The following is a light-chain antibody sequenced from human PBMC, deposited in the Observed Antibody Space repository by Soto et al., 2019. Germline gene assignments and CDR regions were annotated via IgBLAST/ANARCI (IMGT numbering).Light chain of an antibody. V-gene: IGKV1-5*01. CDR2: DAS. J-gene: IGKJ1*01. CDR3: QEYNSWWT. Sequence: DIQMTQSPSTLSASVGDRVTITCRASQSIRIRLAWYQQKSGKAPKLLIYDASKLESGVPSRFSGSGSGTQFTLTISNLQPDDIATYYCQEYNSWWTFGQGTKVDIK. CDR1: QSIRIR.